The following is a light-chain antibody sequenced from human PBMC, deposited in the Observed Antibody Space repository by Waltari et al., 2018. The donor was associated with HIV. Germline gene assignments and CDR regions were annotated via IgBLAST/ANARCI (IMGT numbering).Light chain of an antibody. Sequence: QSALTQPASVSGSPGQSITIPCTGTSSHVGGYNYVSGYQQHPGKAPKLMIYDVIRRPSGISNRFSGAKSGNTASLTISGLQAEDEGDYFCTSYTSSNTFGLVMFGGGTKVTVL. J-gene: IGLJ3*02. CDR2: DVI. CDR1: SSHVGGYNY. CDR3: TSYTSSNTFGLVM. V-gene: IGLV2-14*03.